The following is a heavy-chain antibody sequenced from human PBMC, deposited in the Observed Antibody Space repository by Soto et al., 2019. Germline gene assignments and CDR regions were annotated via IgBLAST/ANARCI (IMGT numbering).Heavy chain of an antibody. V-gene: IGHV4-30-4*01. J-gene: IGHJ4*02. CDR2: IYYSGST. CDR1: GGSISSGDYY. D-gene: IGHD3-22*01. CDR3: ARGSYYYDSSGYYHY. Sequence: SETLSLTCTVSGGSISSGDYYWSLIRQPPGKGLEWIGYIYYSGSTYYNPSLKSRVTISVDTSKNQFSLKLSSVTAADTAVYYCARGSYYYDSSGYYHYWGRGTLVTVSS.